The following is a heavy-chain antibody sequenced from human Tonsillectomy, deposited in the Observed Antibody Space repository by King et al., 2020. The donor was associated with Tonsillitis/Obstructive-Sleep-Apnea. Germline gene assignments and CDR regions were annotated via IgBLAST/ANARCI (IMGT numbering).Heavy chain of an antibody. J-gene: IGHJ5*02. CDR1: GYPFSSYY. CDR3: AREVIVVGPLFDH. V-gene: IGHV1-46*01. Sequence: QLVQSGAEVKKPGASVKVSCKAFGYPFSSYYMHWVRQAPGQGLEWMGTINPSGGSTTYAQKFHGRVTMTSDTSTSTVYMELSSRRSNDRAVYFCAREVIVVGPLFDHWGQGTLVTVPS. CDR2: INPSGGST. D-gene: IGHD2-2*01.